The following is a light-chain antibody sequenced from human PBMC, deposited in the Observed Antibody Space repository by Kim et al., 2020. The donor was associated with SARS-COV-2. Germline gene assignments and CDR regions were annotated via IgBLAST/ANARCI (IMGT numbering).Light chain of an antibody. CDR1: QGTGNY. Sequence: AFVGDRVTTACRKSQGTGNYLTWFQQKPGKVPKRLIFAASTLLTEFQTRFSGSGSGTEFTLTITNLQPEDFATYYCLQHHSYPLTLGGGTKVDIK. V-gene: IGKV1-17*03. CDR2: AAS. CDR3: LQHHSYPLT. J-gene: IGKJ4*01.